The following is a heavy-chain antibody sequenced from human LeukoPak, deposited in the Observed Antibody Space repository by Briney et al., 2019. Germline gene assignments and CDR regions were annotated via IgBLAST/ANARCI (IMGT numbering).Heavy chain of an antibody. J-gene: IGHJ3*02. Sequence: SQTLSLTCGISGDSVSSNSAAWNWIRQSPSRGLEWLGRTYYRSKWYNDYAVSVKSRITTNPDTSKNQFSLKLSSVTAADTAVYYCARLGHDSSGYYLGAFDIWGQGTMVTVSS. CDR2: TYYRSKWYN. D-gene: IGHD3-22*01. V-gene: IGHV6-1*01. CDR3: ARLGHDSSGYYLGAFDI. CDR1: GDSVSSNSAA.